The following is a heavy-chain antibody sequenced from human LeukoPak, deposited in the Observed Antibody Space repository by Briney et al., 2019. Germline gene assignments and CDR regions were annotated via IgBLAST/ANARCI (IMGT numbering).Heavy chain of an antibody. Sequence: SETLSLTCAVYDGSFSGYYWSWVRQPPGKGLGWIGEINHSGSTNYNPSLKSRVTISVDTSKNQFSLKLSSVTAADTAMYYCARYSGYYLSYFDYWGQGTLVTVSS. CDR2: INHSGST. V-gene: IGHV4-34*01. D-gene: IGHD3-22*01. CDR1: DGSFSGYY. J-gene: IGHJ4*02. CDR3: ARYSGYYLSYFDY.